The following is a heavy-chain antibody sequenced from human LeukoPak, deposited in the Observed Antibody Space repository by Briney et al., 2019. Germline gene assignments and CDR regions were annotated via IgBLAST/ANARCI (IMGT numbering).Heavy chain of an antibody. V-gene: IGHV1-2*02. D-gene: IGHD1-20*01. Sequence: ASVKVSCKASGYSFKDYYLHWVRQAPGQGLEWMGGINPDTGDTNFAQKFQDRITMTRDTSINTVYMEVRRLTSDDTAVYYCSRSPPNTYCPYDNCNAWFDPWGQGALVTVSS. CDR2: INPDTGDT. J-gene: IGHJ5*02. CDR3: SRSPPNTYCPYDNCNAWFDP. CDR1: GYSFKDYY.